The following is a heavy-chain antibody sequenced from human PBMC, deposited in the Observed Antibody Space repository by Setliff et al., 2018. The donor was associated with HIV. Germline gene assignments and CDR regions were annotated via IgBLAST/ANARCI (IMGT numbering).Heavy chain of an antibody. D-gene: IGHD6-19*01. J-gene: IGHJ4*02. CDR3: ARGGDSSASDH. V-gene: IGHV3-48*01. CDR2: INPAGITM. Sequence: PGGSLRLSCAGSGFTFDSHGMIWVRQAPGRGLEWLSYINPAGITMYYADSVRGRFTISRDNAQSSLYLQINSLRAEDTAFYYCARGGDSSASDHWGQGTLVTVSS. CDR1: GFTFDSHG.